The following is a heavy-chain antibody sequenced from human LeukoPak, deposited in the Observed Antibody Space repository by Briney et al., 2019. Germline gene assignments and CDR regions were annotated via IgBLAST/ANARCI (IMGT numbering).Heavy chain of an antibody. CDR3: ARGGGYSRTGWFDP. J-gene: IGHJ5*02. V-gene: IGHV4-38-2*02. D-gene: IGHD5-12*01. Sequence: PSETLSLTCTVSGGSISSYYWGWIRQPPGKGLEWIGSIYHSGSTYYNPSLKSRVTISVDTSKNQFSLKLSSVTAADTAVYYCARGGGYSRTGWFDPWGQGTLVTVSS. CDR2: IYHSGST. CDR1: GGSISSYY.